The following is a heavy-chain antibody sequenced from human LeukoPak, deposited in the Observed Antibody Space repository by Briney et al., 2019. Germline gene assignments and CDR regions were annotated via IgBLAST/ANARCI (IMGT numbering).Heavy chain of an antibody. J-gene: IGHJ1*01. CDR3: AKDRYSSTWVYFQH. D-gene: IGHD6-13*01. CDR2: ISGGGGTT. Sequence: PGGSLRLSCAASGFTFDDYAMHWVRQAPGKGLEWVSLISGGGGTTYYADSVKGRFTISRDNSKNSLYLQMNSLGTEDTALYYCAKDRYSSTWVYFQHWGQGTLLTVSS. V-gene: IGHV3-43*02. CDR1: GFTFDDYA.